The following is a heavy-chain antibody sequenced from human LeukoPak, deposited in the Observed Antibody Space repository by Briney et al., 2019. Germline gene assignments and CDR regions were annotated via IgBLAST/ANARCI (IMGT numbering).Heavy chain of an antibody. D-gene: IGHD6-13*01. CDR3: ARDLSSSWQYYFDY. CDR1: GFTVSSNY. J-gene: IGHJ4*02. V-gene: IGHV3-53*01. Sequence: GGSLRLSCAASGFTVSSNYMSWVRQAPGKGLEWVSVIYSGGSTYYADSVKGRFTISRDNSKNTLYLQMNSLRAEDTAVYYCARDLSSSWQYYFDYWGQGTLVTVSP. CDR2: IYSGGST.